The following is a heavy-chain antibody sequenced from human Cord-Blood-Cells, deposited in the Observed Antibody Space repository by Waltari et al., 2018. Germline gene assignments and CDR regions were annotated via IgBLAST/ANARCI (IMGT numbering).Heavy chain of an antibody. CDR3: ASKWNYYFDY. Sequence: QLQLQESGPGLVKPSETLSLTCTVSGGSISSSSYYWGWIRQPPGKGREWIGSIYYRGSTDCNPAVNSRVTISVDTSKNQCSLKLSSVTAADTAVYYWASKWNYYFDYWGQGTLVTVSS. CDR1: GGSISSSSYY. J-gene: IGHJ4*02. V-gene: IGHV4-39*01. CDR2: IYYRGST. D-gene: IGHD1-7*01.